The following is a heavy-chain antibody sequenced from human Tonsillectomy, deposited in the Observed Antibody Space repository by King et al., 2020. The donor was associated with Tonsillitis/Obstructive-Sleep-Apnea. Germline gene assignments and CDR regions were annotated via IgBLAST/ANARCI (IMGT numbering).Heavy chain of an antibody. CDR2: IRSKAYGGTT. CDR3: TRVAYYYDSSGYEGWFDP. Sequence: EVQLVESGGGLVQPGRSLRLSCTASGFTFGDYAMSWVRQAPGKGLEWVGFIRSKAYGGTTEYAASVKGRFTISRDDSKSIAYLQMNSLKTEDTAVYHCTRVAYYYDSSGYEGWFDPWGQGTLVTVSS. D-gene: IGHD3-22*01. V-gene: IGHV3-49*04. CDR1: GFTFGDYA. J-gene: IGHJ5*02.